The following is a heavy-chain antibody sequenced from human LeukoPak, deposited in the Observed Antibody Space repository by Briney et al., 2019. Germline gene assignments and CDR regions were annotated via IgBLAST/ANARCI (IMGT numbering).Heavy chain of an antibody. CDR3: ARDPLATSRFDY. CDR1: GFTFSDYY. D-gene: IGHD5-12*01. Sequence: SLRLSCAASGFTFSDYYMSWIRQAPGKGLEWVSYISSSSSYTNYADSVKGRFTISRDNAKNSLYLQMNSLRDEDTAVYYCARDPLATSRFDYWGQGTLVTVSS. J-gene: IGHJ4*02. V-gene: IGHV3-11*06. CDR2: ISSSSSYT.